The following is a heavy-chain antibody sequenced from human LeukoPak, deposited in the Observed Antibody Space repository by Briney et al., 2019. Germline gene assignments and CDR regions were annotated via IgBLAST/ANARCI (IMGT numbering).Heavy chain of an antibody. Sequence: PGGSLRLSCAASGFTFDDYAMHWVRQAPGKGLEWVSGISWNSGSLGYADSVKGRFTISRDNAKNSLYLQMNSLRTEDTALYYCAEDMSPTLPHARGSDYWGQGTLVTVSS. CDR3: AEDMSPTLPHARGSDY. J-gene: IGHJ4*02. V-gene: IGHV3-9*01. CDR1: GFTFDDYA. D-gene: IGHD3-10*01. CDR2: ISWNSGSL.